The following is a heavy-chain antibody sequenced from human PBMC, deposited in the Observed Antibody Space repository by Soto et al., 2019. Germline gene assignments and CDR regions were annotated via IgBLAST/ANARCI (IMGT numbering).Heavy chain of an antibody. CDR3: ARGRWTQTTADYYLDY. CDR1: GDTFSGYS. V-gene: IGHV1-3*01. Sequence: ASVKVSCKASGDTFSGYSMHWVRQAPGQRPEWMGWIDAGNGRTKYSERFQGRVTITRDTSATTAYMELSSLRSDDTAVYMCARGRWTQTTADYYLDYWGQGTLVTVS. CDR2: IDAGNGRT. J-gene: IGHJ4*02. D-gene: IGHD1-1*01.